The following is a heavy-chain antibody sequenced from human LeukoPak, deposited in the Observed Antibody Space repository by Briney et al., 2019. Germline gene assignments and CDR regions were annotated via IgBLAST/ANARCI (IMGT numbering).Heavy chain of an antibody. CDR3: ARDYGSGSYYPYNWFDP. CDR1: GGSFSGYY. D-gene: IGHD3-10*01. CDR2: INHSGST. V-gene: IGHV4-34*01. Sequence: PSETLSLTCAVYGGSFSGYYWSWIRQPPGKGLEWIGEINHSGSTNYNPSLKSRVTISVDTSKNQFSLKLSSVTAADTAVYYCARDYGSGSYYPYNWFDPWGQGTLVTVSS. J-gene: IGHJ5*02.